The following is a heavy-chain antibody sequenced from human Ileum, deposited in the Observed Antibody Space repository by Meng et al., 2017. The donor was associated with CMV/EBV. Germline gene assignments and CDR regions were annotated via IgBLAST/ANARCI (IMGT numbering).Heavy chain of an antibody. CDR3: ARDGVRGLDY. D-gene: IGHD3-10*01. V-gene: IGHV3-30*02. CDR1: GFPFSSYG. CDR2: IQHDGSNK. J-gene: IGHJ4*02. Sequence: GGSLRLSCAASGFPFSSYGMLWVRQAPGKGLEWVAFIQHDGSNKYYADSVKGRFTISRDNSKNTLYLQLNTLRVEDTAVYYCARDGVRGLDYWGQGTLVADSS.